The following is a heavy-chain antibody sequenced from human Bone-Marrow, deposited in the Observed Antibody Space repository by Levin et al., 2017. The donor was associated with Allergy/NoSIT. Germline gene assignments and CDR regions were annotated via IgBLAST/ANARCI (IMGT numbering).Heavy chain of an antibody. V-gene: IGHV3-21*01. CDR3: ATEWELRGYFDY. Sequence: GESLKISCAASGFPFSNNRMHWVRQAPGKGLEWVSSISGVSTYIYYADSVKGRFINSRDNAKNSLYLQMNNLRVDDTAVYYCATEWELRGYFDYWGQGTPVTVSS. D-gene: IGHD1-26*01. J-gene: IGHJ4*02. CDR1: GFPFSNNR. CDR2: ISGVSTYI.